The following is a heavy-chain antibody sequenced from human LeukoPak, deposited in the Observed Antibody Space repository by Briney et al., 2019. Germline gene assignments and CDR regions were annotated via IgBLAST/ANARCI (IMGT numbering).Heavy chain of an antibody. CDR1: GFTFSSYG. CDR3: ARATPDYYGMDV. J-gene: IGHJ6*02. V-gene: IGHV3-33*01. CDR2: IWYDGSNK. Sequence: GGSLRLSCAASGFTFSSYGMHWVRQAPGKGLEWVAVIWYDGSNKYSADSVKGRFTISRDNSKNTLYLQMNSLRAEDTALYYCARATPDYYGMDVWGQGTTVTVSS.